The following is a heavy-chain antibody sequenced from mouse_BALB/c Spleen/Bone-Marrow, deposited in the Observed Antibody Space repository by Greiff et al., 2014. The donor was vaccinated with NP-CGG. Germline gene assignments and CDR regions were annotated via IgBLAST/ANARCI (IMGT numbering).Heavy chain of an antibody. V-gene: IGHV14-4*02. J-gene: IGHJ2*01. CDR2: IDPENGDT. Sequence: EVQLQQSGAELVRSGASVKLSCTASGFNIKDYYMHWVEQRPEQGLEWIGWIDPENGDTEYAPKFQGKATMTADTSSNTAYLQLSSLTSEDTAVYYCNARGDYDFDYLDYWGQGTTLTVSS. CDR3: NARGDYDFDYLDY. D-gene: IGHD2-4*01. CDR1: GFNIKDYY.